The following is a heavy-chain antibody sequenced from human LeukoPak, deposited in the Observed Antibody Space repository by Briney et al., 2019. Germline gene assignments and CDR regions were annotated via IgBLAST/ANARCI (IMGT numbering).Heavy chain of an antibody. CDR1: GGSISSHY. CDR3: ARHGATWYPFDP. Sequence: SETLSLTCTVSGGSISSHYWSWIRQPPGRGLEWIGYIYYSGSTNYNLSLKSRVTISVDTSKNQFSLHLRSVTAADTAVYYCARHGATWYPFDPWGQGTLVTVSS. J-gene: IGHJ5*02. D-gene: IGHD6-13*01. V-gene: IGHV4-59*08. CDR2: IYYSGST.